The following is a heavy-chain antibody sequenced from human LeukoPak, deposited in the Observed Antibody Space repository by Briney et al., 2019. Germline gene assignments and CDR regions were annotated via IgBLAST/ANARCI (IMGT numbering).Heavy chain of an antibody. J-gene: IGHJ6*04. CDR1: GYTFTSYA. D-gene: IGHD4-23*01. V-gene: IGHV1-3*01. CDR3: ARADLVRNYYGMDV. CDR2: INAGNGNT. Sequence: ASVKVSCKASGYTFTSYAMHWVRQAPGQRLEWMGWINAGNGNTKYSQKFQGRVTIIRDTSASTAYMELSSLRSEDTAVYYCARADLVRNYYGMDVWGKGTTVTVSS.